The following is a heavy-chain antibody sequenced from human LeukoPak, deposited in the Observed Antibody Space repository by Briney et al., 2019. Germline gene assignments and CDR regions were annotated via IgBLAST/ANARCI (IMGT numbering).Heavy chain of an antibody. V-gene: IGHV3-33*06. Sequence: PGRSLRPSCAASGFTFSSYGMHWVRQAPGKGLEWVAVIWYDGSNKYYADSVKGRFTISRDNSKNTLYLQMNSLRAEDTAVYYCAKAVGATTGYFDYWGQGTLVTVSS. CDR3: AKAVGATTGYFDY. CDR1: GFTFSSYG. J-gene: IGHJ4*02. D-gene: IGHD1-26*01. CDR2: IWYDGSNK.